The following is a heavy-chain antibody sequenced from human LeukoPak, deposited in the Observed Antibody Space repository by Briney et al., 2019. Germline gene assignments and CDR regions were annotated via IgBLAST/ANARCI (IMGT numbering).Heavy chain of an antibody. CDR2: ISWNSGSI. CDR1: GFTFDDYA. Sequence: GGSLRLSCAASGFTFDDYAMHWVRQAPGKGPEWVSGISWNSGSIGYADSVKGRFTISRDNAKNTLYLQMNSLRVEDTAVYYCARGRPHGNDYWGQGTLVTVSS. J-gene: IGHJ4*02. V-gene: IGHV3-9*01. D-gene: IGHD4-23*01. CDR3: ARGRPHGNDY.